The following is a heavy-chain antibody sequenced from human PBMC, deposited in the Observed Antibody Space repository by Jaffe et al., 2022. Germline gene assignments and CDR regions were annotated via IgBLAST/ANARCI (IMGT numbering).Heavy chain of an antibody. Sequence: QVQLQESGPGLVKPSETLSLTCAVSGYSISSGYYWGWIRQPPGKGLEWIGSIYHSGSTYYNPSLKSRVTISVDTSKNQFSLKLSSVTAADTAVYYCARDGAYGDYAIGYWGQGTLVTVSS. CDR3: ARDGAYGDYAIGY. CDR2: IYHSGST. CDR1: GYSISSGYY. V-gene: IGHV4-38-2*02. D-gene: IGHD4-17*01. J-gene: IGHJ4*02.